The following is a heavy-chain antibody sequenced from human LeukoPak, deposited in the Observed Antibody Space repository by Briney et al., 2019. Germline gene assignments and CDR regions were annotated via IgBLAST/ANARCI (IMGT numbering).Heavy chain of an antibody. Sequence: PGGSLRLSCAASGFTFSRYDMHWVRQPTGKGLEWVSIIGTAGDTYYPGSVKGRFTISRENAKNSLYLQMNSLRAGDTAVYYCARGQPGWGLDYWGQGTLVTVSS. D-gene: IGHD1-26*01. CDR3: ARGQPGWGLDY. V-gene: IGHV3-13*04. CDR1: GFTFSRYD. J-gene: IGHJ4*02. CDR2: IGTAGDT.